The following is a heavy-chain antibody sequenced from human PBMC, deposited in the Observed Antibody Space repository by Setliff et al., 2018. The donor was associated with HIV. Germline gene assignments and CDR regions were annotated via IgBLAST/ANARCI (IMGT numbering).Heavy chain of an antibody. CDR3: ARGLGSTRFDP. Sequence: GASVKVSCKASGYTFFEYYMFWLRQAPGQGLEWMGWISGNNANTNYAQKLQGRVTMTTDTSTSTAYMELRSLRSDDTAVYYCARGLGSTRFDPWGQGTLVTVSS. D-gene: IGHD2-2*01. J-gene: IGHJ5*02. CDR2: ISGNNANT. CDR1: GYTFFEYY. V-gene: IGHV1-18*04.